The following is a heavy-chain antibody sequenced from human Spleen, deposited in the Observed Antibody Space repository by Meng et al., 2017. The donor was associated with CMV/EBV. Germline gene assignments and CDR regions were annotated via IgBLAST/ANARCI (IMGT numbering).Heavy chain of an antibody. V-gene: IGHV3-21*01. CDR2: ISRSSRLI. CDR1: GFIFSDYR. CDR3: ARDRMPRGELVHY. J-gene: IGHJ4*02. D-gene: IGHD3-16*01. Sequence: GESLKISCAASGFIFSDYRFYWVRQAPGKGMEWVSYISRSSRLIYYADSEKGRFTISRDNAKNSLYLQMNSLRSEDTAVYYCARDRMPRGELVHYWGQGTLVTVSS.